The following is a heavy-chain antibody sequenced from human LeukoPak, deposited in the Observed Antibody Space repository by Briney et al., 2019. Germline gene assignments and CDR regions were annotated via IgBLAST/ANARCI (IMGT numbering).Heavy chain of an antibody. CDR1: GGSISSYY. Sequence: PSETLSLTCTVSGGSISSYYWSWIRQPPGKGLEWIGEINHSGSTNYNPSLKSRVTISVDTSKNQFSLKLSSVTAADTAVYYCARHAGYCSSTSCSAPYYYYGMDVWGQGTTVTVSS. CDR3: ARHAGYCSSTSCSAPYYYYGMDV. J-gene: IGHJ6*02. CDR2: INHSGST. D-gene: IGHD2-2*01. V-gene: IGHV4-34*01.